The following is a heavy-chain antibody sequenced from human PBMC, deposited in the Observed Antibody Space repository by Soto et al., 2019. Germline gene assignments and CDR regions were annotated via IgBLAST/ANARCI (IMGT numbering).Heavy chain of an antibody. CDR1: GGSMSDFV. D-gene: IGHD3-10*01. J-gene: IGHJ4*02. Sequence: SVTQSLTCSVSGGSMSDFVWSWIRPSPERGLEWIGYVYYLGSTDYNPSLKSRVTISVDTSKRQFSLRLSSVTAADAAIYYCARDGYDGSGSPYPAYWGPGTQVTVS. CDR2: VYYLGST. V-gene: IGHV4-59*01. CDR3: ARDGYDGSGSPYPAY.